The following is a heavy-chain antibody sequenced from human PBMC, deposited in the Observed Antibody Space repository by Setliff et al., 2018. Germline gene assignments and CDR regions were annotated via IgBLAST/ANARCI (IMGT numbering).Heavy chain of an antibody. CDR1: GGSVRGYY. V-gene: IGHV4-59*02. D-gene: IGHD2-2*01. Sequence: SETLSLTCTVSGGSVRGYYWSWIRQPPGKGLEWIGYMYYSGDTNYNPSLKSRVTMSVDTSKNQFSLKLSSVTAADTAVYYCTRGGERYHTANWGQGLLVTVSS. CDR2: MYYSGDT. CDR3: TRGGERYHTAN. J-gene: IGHJ4*02.